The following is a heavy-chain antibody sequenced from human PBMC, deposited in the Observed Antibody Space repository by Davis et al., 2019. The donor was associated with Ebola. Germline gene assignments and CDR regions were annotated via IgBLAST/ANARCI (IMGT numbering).Heavy chain of an antibody. CDR3: ARSKASRRGDAFDI. V-gene: IGHV5-51*01. Sequence: GESLKISCKGSGYSFTSYWIGWVRQMPGKGLEWMGIIYPGDSDTIYRPAFQGQVTISTDKSISTAYLQWSSLKASDTAMYYCARSKASRRGDAFDIWGQGTMVTVSS. CDR2: IYPGDSDT. CDR1: GYSFTSYW. J-gene: IGHJ3*02. D-gene: IGHD3-10*01.